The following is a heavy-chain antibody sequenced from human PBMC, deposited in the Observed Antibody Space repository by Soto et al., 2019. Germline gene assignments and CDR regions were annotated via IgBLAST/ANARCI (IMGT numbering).Heavy chain of an antibody. V-gene: IGHV3-23*01. J-gene: IGHJ4*02. CDR2: ISGSGGST. D-gene: IGHD6-13*01. CDR1: GFTFNNYA. Sequence: EVQLLESGGGLVQPWGSLRLSCAASGFTFNNYAMNWVRQAPGKGLEWVSSISGSGGSTYYADSVKGRFTISRDNSKNTLYLQMNSLRAEDTAVYYCAKGALGSSSWYDFDYWGQGTLVTVSS. CDR3: AKGALGSSSWYDFDY.